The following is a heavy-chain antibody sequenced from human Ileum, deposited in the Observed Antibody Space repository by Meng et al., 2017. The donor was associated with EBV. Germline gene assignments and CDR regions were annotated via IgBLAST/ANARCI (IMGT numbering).Heavy chain of an antibody. V-gene: IGHV4-4*02. CDR1: GGSISSSNW. J-gene: IGHJ4*02. CDR3: ARESYSDSSGYYSLDY. Sequence: QVQLQGSGPGLVKPSGTLSLTWAVSGGSISSSNWWSWVRQAPGKGLEWIGEIHHTESTNYNPSLKSRVTISVDKSKNQFSLKLSSVTAADTAVYYCARESYSDSSGYYSLDYWGQGSLVTVSS. D-gene: IGHD3-22*01. CDR2: IHHTEST.